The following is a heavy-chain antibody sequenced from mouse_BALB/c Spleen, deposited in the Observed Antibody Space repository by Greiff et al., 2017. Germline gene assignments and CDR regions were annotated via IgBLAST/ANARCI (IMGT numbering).Heavy chain of an antibody. Sequence: VQLQQSGAELVKPGASVKLSCTASGFNIKDTYMHWVKQRPEQGLEWIGRIDPANGNTKYDPKFQGKATITADTSSNTAYLQLSSLTSEDTAVYYGARGGYYYDYYAMDYWGQGTSVTVSS. D-gene: IGHD1-1*01. CDR2: IDPANGNT. V-gene: IGHV14-3*02. J-gene: IGHJ4*01. CDR1: GFNIKDTY. CDR3: ARGGYYYDYYAMDY.